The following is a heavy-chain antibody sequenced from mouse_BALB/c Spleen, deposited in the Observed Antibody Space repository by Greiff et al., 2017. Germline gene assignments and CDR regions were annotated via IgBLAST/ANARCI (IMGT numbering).Heavy chain of an antibody. D-gene: IGHD1-1*01. CDR1: GFTFSSYG. CDR3: ARRRVVAPYAMDY. V-gene: IGHV5-6*02. CDR2: ISSGGSYT. J-gene: IGHJ4*01. Sequence: EVKLVESGGDLVKPGGSLKLSCAASGFTFSSYGMSWVRQTPDKRLEWVATISSGGSYTYYPDSVKGRFTISRDNAKNTLYLQMSSLKSEDTAMYYCARRRVVAPYAMDYWGQGTSVTVSS.